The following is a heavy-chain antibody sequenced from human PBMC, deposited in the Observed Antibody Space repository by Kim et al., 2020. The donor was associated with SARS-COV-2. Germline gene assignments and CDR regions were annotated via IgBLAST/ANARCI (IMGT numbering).Heavy chain of an antibody. CDR1: GSSVGIGYY. V-gene: IGHV4-38-2*02. Sequence: SETLSLTCTVSGSSVGIGYYWDWIRQSPGRGLEWIGSISHEGNIYYNSSLQSRLTVSVDTSKKQISLNLSSVTAADTAVYYCARSGISGWFNFDVGG. CDR3: ARSGISGWFNFDV. J-gene: IGHJ3*01. D-gene: IGHD6-13*01. CDR2: ISHEGNI.